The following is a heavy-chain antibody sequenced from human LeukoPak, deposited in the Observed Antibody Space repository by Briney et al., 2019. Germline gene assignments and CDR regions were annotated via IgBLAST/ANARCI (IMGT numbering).Heavy chain of an antibody. Sequence: PSETLSLTCTVSGGSISSSSYYWGWIRQPPGKGLEWIGSIYYSGSTYYNPSLKSRVTISVDTSKNQFSLKLSSVTAADTAVYYCARLPITFDKGTDVLRYLDYFDYWGQGTLVTVSS. CDR3: ARLPITFDKGTDVLRYLDYFDY. CDR1: GGSISSSSYY. V-gene: IGHV4-39*01. J-gene: IGHJ4*02. D-gene: IGHD3-9*01. CDR2: IYYSGST.